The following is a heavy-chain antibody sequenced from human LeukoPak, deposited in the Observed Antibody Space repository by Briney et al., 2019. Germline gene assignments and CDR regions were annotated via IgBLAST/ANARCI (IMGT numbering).Heavy chain of an antibody. CDR3: ARDPTTVTKGFDI. V-gene: IGHV4-59*01. CDR2: ISSIGST. CDR1: DDSFSTYY. Sequence: SETLSLTCSVSDDSFSTYYWTWIRQPPGKGLEWIGYISSIGSTNYNPSLKSRVTISVDTSKKQFSLKMTSVTAADTAVYYCARDPTTVTKGFDIWGQGTLVTVSS. J-gene: IGHJ3*02. D-gene: IGHD4-17*01.